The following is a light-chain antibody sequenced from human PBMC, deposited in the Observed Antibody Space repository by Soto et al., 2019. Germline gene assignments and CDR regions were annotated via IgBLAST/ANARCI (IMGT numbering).Light chain of an antibody. CDR1: SSDVGGYNY. CDR2: DVS. V-gene: IGLV2-14*01. CDR3: SSYTSSSTPLV. J-gene: IGLJ2*01. Sequence: QSALTQPASVSGSPGQSITISCTGTSSDVGGYNYVSWYQQHPGKAPKLMIYDVSNRPSGVSNRFSGSKSGNTASLTSSGRQAEDEADYYCSSYTSSSTPLVFGGGTKLTVL.